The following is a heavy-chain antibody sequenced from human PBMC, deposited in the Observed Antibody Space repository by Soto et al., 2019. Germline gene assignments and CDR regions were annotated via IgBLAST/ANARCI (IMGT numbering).Heavy chain of an antibody. CDR3: AKEGQRWGGGNFDY. D-gene: IGHD6-25*01. CDR2: ISGSGGST. V-gene: IGHV3-23*01. CDR1: GFTFSSYA. J-gene: IGHJ4*02. Sequence: EVQLLESGGGLVQPGGSLRLSCAASGFTFSSYAMSWVRQAPGKGLEWVSGISGSGGSTYYADSVKGRFTISRDNSKNTLYLQMNGRRAGDTAVYSCAKEGQRWGGGNFDYWGQGTLVTVSS.